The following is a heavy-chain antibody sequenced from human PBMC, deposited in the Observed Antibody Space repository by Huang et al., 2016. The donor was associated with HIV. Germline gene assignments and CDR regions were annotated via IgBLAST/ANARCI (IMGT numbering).Heavy chain of an antibody. CDR2: IYYSGST. J-gene: IGHJ4*02. CDR1: GGSISSSSYY. D-gene: IGHD6-13*01. V-gene: IGHV4-39*01. Sequence: QLQLQESGPGLVKPSETLSLTCTVSGGSISSSSYYWGWVRQPPGKGLEWFGSIYYSGSTYYNPSLKSRVTISVDTSKNQFSLKLSSVTAADTAVYYCARQRGAGLDYWGQGTLVTVSS. CDR3: ARQRGAGLDY.